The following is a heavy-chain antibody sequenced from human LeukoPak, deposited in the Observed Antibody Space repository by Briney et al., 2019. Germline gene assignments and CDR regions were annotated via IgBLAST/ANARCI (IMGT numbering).Heavy chain of an antibody. CDR1: GYTFTSYD. CDR2: MNPNSGST. Sequence: GASVKVSCKASGYTFTSYDINWVRQATGKGREWVGWMNPNSGSTGYAQKFQGRVTITRNTSISTAYMELSGLRSEDTAVYYCARGRSTGYPYYFEYWGQGTLVTVSS. V-gene: IGHV1-8*03. CDR3: ARGRSTGYPYYFEY. J-gene: IGHJ4*02. D-gene: IGHD5-12*01.